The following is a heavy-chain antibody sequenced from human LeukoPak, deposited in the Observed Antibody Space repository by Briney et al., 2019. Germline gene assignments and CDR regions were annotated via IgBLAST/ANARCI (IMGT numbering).Heavy chain of an antibody. CDR3: AREAEYVFDY. CDR2: IYYSGST. V-gene: IGHV4-59*01. CDR1: GGSISSYY. D-gene: IGHD2/OR15-2a*01. J-gene: IGHJ4*02. Sequence: SETLSLTCTVSGGSISSYYWSWIRQPPGKGLEWIGYIYYSGSTNYNPSLKSRVTISVDTSKNQFSLKLSSVTAADTAVYYCAREAEYVFDYWGQGTLVNVSS.